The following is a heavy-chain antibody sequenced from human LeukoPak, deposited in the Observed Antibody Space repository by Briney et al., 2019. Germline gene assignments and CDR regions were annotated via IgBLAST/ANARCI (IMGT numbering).Heavy chain of an antibody. CDR1: GFTFSSYA. Sequence: PGGSLRLSCAASGFTFSSYAMHWVRQAPGKGLEYVSAISSNGGSTYYADSVEGRFTISRDNSKNTLYLQMGSLRAEDMAVYYCARASYSSGWVIDYWGQGTLVTVSS. D-gene: IGHD6-19*01. V-gene: IGHV3-64*02. CDR2: ISSNGGST. J-gene: IGHJ4*02. CDR3: ARASYSSGWVIDY.